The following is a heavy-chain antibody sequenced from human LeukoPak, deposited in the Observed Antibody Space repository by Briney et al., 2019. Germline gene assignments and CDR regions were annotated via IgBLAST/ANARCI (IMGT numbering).Heavy chain of an antibody. Sequence: GGSLRLSCAASGFTFSSYWMSWVRQAPGKGLEWVGRIKSKTDGGTTDYAAPVKGRFTISRDDSKNTLYLQMNSLKTEDTAVYYCTTRAMVRGDSYGMDVWGQGTTVTVSS. CDR2: IKSKTDGGTT. CDR3: TTRAMVRGDSYGMDV. D-gene: IGHD3-10*01. V-gene: IGHV3-15*01. CDR1: GFTFSSYW. J-gene: IGHJ6*02.